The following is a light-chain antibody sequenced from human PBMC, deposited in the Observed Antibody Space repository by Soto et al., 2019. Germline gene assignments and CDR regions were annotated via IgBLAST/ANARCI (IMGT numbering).Light chain of an antibody. J-gene: IGKJ4*01. CDR3: HQRSNWPPEIT. CDR2: DAS. V-gene: IGKV3-11*01. CDR1: QGVSSY. Sequence: EIVLTQSPATLSLSPGERATLSCRASQGVSSYLAWYQQKPGQAPRLLIYDASNRATGIPARFSGSGSGTDFTLSISSLEPEDFAVYYCHQRSNWPPEITFGGGTKVEIK.